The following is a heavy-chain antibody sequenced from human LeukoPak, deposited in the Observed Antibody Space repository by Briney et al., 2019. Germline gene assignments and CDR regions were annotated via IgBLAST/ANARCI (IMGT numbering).Heavy chain of an antibody. CDR3: VLYSSSSDY. CDR1: GGSTSSYY. V-gene: IGHV4-59*01. Sequence: SETLSLTCTVSGGSTSSYYWSWIRQPPGKGLEWIGFIYDSGSTNYSPSLKSRVTISVDTSKNQFSLKLSSVTAADTAMYYCVLYSSSSDYWGQGTLVTVSA. CDR2: IYDSGST. J-gene: IGHJ4*02. D-gene: IGHD6-6*01.